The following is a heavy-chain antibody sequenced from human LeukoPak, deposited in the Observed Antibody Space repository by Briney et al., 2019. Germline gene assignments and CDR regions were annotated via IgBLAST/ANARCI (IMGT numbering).Heavy chain of an antibody. CDR2: MNPNSGNT. D-gene: IGHD5-18*01. CDR3: ARGRVGQLWLNYYYYYYMDV. Sequence: ASVKVSCKSSGYTFTSYDIHWVRQATGQGLEGMGWMNPNSGNTGYAQKFQGRVTMTRNTSISTAYMELSSLRSEDTAVYYCARGRVGQLWLNYYYYYYMDVWGKGTTVTVSS. J-gene: IGHJ6*03. V-gene: IGHV1-8*01. CDR1: GYTFTSYD.